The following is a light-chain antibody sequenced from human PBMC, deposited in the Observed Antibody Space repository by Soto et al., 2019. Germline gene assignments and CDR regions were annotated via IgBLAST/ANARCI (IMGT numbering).Light chain of an antibody. Sequence: QSALTQPASVSGSPGQSITISCNGTSSDIGGFNYVSWYQQHPGKAPTLIIYDVTKRPSGVPDRFSGSKSGNTASLTISGLQTEDEADYYCCSYAGSYTYVFGTGTKLTVL. CDR3: CSYAGSYTYV. V-gene: IGLV2-11*01. J-gene: IGLJ1*01. CDR1: SSDIGGFNY. CDR2: DVT.